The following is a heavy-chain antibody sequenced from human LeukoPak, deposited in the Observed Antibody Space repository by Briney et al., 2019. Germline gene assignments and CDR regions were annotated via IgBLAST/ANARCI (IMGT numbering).Heavy chain of an antibody. CDR3: ASPYDSSGSDPGFHY. J-gene: IGHJ4*02. CDR1: GFTFSSYA. V-gene: IGHV3-30*04. Sequence: GGSLRLSCAASGFTFSSYAMHWVRQAPGKGLEWVAVISYDGSNKYYADSVKGRFTISRDNSKNTLYLQMNSLRAEDTAVYYCASPYDSSGSDPGFHYWGQGTLVTVSS. CDR2: ISYDGSNK. D-gene: IGHD3-22*01.